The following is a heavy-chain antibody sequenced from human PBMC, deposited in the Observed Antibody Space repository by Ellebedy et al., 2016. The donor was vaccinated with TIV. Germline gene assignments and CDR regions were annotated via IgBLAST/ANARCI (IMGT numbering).Heavy chain of an antibody. Sequence: MPSETLSLTCTVSGGSISSSSYYWGWIRQPPGKGLEWIGSIYYSGSTYYNPSLKSRVTISVDTSKNQFSLKLSSVTAADTAVYYCARLPPLANFYGSGSNYGMDVWGQGTTVTVSS. CDR3: ARLPPLANFYGSGSNYGMDV. J-gene: IGHJ6*02. CDR1: GGSISSSSYY. CDR2: IYYSGST. V-gene: IGHV4-39*01. D-gene: IGHD3-10*01.